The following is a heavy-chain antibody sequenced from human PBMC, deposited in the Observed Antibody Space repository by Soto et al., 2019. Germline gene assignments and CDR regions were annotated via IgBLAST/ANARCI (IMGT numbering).Heavy chain of an antibody. V-gene: IGHV3-33*01. D-gene: IGHD6-19*01. J-gene: IGHJ4*02. CDR2: IWYDGSNK. CDR3: ARDGIAVADPFVY. Sequence: QVQLVESGGGVVQPGRSLRLSCAASGFTFSSYGRHWVCQDPGKGLEWVAVIWYDGSNKYYADSVKGRFTISRDNSKNTLYLQMNSLSAEDTAVYYCARDGIAVADPFVYWGQGTLVTVSS. CDR1: GFTFSSYG.